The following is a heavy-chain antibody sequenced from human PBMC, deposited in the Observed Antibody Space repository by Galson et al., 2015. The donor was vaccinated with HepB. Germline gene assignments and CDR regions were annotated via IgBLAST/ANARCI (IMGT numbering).Heavy chain of an antibody. J-gene: IGHJ4*02. CDR2: VIPIFDTS. D-gene: IGHD3-10*01. CDR1: GDTFSSYA. Sequence: SVKVSCKASGDTFSSYAFSWVRQAPGQGLEWMGGVIPIFDTSNYAQTFRGRVTITADESTSTVYMELSSLRSEDTAIYYCARNYGSGSYLLTSLDSWDQGTLVVVSP. CDR3: ARNYGSGSYLLTSLDS. V-gene: IGHV1-69*13.